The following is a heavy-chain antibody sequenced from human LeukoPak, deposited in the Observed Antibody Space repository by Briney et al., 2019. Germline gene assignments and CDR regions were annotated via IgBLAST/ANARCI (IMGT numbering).Heavy chain of an antibody. D-gene: IGHD2-8*01. V-gene: IGHV3-23*01. CDR2: ISGSGGST. Sequence: PGGSLRLSCAASGFTFSSYAMSWVRQAPGKGLEWVSAISGSGGSTYYADSVKGRFTISRDNSKNTLYLQMNSLRAEDTAVYYCAKGGPRYCTNGVCPPGAFDIWGQGTMVTVSS. CDR1: GFTFSSYA. J-gene: IGHJ3*02. CDR3: AKGGPRYCTNGVCPPGAFDI.